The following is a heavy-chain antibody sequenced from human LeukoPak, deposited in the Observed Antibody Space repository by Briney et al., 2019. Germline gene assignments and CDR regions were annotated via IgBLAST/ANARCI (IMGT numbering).Heavy chain of an antibody. J-gene: IGHJ4*02. V-gene: IGHV3-30*02. Sequence: PGGSLRLSCAASGFTFSSYGMHWVRQTPGKGLRWVAFIRYDGSNKYYADSVKGRFTISRDNAKNSLYLQMNSLRAEDTAVCYCARTQYYDSSGYPLRRSFVPWAFDYWGQGTLVTVSS. CDR1: GFTFSSYG. CDR2: IRYDGSNK. D-gene: IGHD3-22*01. CDR3: ARTQYYDSSGYPLRRSFVPWAFDY.